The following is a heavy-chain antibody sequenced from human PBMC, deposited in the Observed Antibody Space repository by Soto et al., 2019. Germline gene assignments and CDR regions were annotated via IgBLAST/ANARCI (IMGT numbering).Heavy chain of an antibody. D-gene: IGHD2-15*01. CDR2: IKQDGSEK. J-gene: IGHJ6*02. CDR1: GFTFSSYW. Sequence: VGSLRLSCAASGFTFSSYWMSWVRQAPGKGLEWVANIKQDGSEKYYVDSVKGRFTISRDNAKNSLYLQVNSLRAEDTAVYYCAREFVVVVAATPAGMDVWGQGTTVTAP. CDR3: AREFVVVVAATPAGMDV. V-gene: IGHV3-7*03.